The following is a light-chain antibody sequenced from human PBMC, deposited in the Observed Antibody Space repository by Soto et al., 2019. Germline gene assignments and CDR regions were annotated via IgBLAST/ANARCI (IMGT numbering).Light chain of an antibody. V-gene: IGKV3-11*01. J-gene: IGKJ1*01. CDR3: QAGRKWPPPVT. Sequence: EIVLSQSPATLSLSPGERATLSCRASQSVSSYLAWYQHIPGQAPRLLIYDASKRATGIPARFSGSGSGTDFPLTISSLEPESFAGYYWQAGRKWPPPVTVGQGTKVEVK. CDR1: QSVSSY. CDR2: DAS.